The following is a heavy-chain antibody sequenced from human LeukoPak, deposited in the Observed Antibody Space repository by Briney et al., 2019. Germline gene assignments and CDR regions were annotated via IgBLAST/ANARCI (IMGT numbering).Heavy chain of an antibody. CDR2: IKSRTDGGTT. CDR3: TTVGSSWGFDY. J-gene: IGHJ4*02. Sequence: GGSLRLSCVASGFTFSAAWMTWVRQAPGKGLECVGRIKSRTDGGTTDYATPVKGRFAISRDDSKNTLYLQMNSLKIEDTGVYYCTTVGSSWGFDYWGQGTLVTVFS. V-gene: IGHV3-15*01. D-gene: IGHD6-13*01. CDR1: GFTFSAAW.